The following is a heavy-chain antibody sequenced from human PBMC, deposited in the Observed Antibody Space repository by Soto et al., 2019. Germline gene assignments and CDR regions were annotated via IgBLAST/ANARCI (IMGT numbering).Heavy chain of an antibody. V-gene: IGHV4-30-4*01. Sequence: SETLSLTCTVSGGSVSGVDYFWSWIRQSPGKGLEWIGYIYYTGITHLNPSLKSRLAMAVDTSKNEFSLKLTSVSAADTAVYFCAREERKGIISWFDPWGQGTPVTVSS. J-gene: IGHJ5*02. CDR3: AREERKGIISWFDP. CDR1: GGSVSGVDYF. D-gene: IGHD2-21*01. CDR2: IYYTGIT.